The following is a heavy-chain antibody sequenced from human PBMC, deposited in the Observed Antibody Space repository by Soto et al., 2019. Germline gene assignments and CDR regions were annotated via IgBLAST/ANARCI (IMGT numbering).Heavy chain of an antibody. V-gene: IGHV4-34*01. CDR1: DGSSNNYY. CDR3: AIGGLIRGVLYY. CDR2: INHSGST. Sequence: QVQLQQWGAGLLKPSETLSLTCAVYDGSSNNYYWSWIRQPPGKGLEWIGEINHSGSTNYNASLKSRVTISEDTSKKQFSLELRFVTAADTAVYYCAIGGLIRGVLYYWGQGTLVTVSS. J-gene: IGHJ4*02. D-gene: IGHD3-10*01.